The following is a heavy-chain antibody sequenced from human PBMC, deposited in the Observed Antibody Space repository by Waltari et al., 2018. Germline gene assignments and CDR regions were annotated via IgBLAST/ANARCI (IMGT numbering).Heavy chain of an antibody. D-gene: IGHD3-9*01. J-gene: IGHJ6*02. V-gene: IGHV3-33*01. CDR1: GFPFGSYG. CDR2: IWYDGSNV. CDR3: ARYFAYYGMDV. Sequence: QVQLVQSGGGVVQPGRSLSLSCSASGFPFGSYGMHWVRQATGKGLVWVAVIWYDGSNVYYSDSVKGRFTISRDNSKNTLYLQMNSLRAEDTAVYYCARYFAYYGMDVWGQGTTVTVSS.